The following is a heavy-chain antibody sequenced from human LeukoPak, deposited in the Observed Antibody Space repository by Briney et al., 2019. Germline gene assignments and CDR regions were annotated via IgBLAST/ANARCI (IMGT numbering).Heavy chain of an antibody. CDR3: ASGKIQHGFDY. CDR1: GYSFTRYW. J-gene: IGHJ4*02. Sequence: GESLKISCKGSGYSFTRYWNGWVRQMPGKGLEWMGIIYPDDSDTRYSPSFQGRVTISADKSISTAYLQWTSLKASDTAMYYCASGKIQHGFDYWGQGTLVTVSS. CDR2: IYPDDSDT. V-gene: IGHV5-51*01.